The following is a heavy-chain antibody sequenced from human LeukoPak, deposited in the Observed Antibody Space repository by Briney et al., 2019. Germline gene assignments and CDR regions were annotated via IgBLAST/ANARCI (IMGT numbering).Heavy chain of an antibody. Sequence: PSETLSLTCSVSGGSVRTHYWSWIRQPAGKGLEWIGRIHTSGTTNYNPSLKSRVTLSLDTSNNQLSLTVTSVTAADTAVYFCARDGDGGGYPDYWGQGTLVTVSS. CDR2: IHTSGTT. J-gene: IGHJ4*02. CDR1: GGSVRTHY. V-gene: IGHV4-4*07. CDR3: ARDGDGGGYPDY. D-gene: IGHD3-22*01.